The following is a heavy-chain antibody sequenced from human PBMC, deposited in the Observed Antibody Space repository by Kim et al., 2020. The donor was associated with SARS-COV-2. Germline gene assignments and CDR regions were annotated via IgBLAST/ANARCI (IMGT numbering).Heavy chain of an antibody. CDR2: IYYSGST. J-gene: IGHJ3*02. CDR3: ARAEVVRGVRSDAFDI. D-gene: IGHD3-10*01. CDR1: GGSISSGGYY. V-gene: IGHV4-31*03. Sequence: SETLSLTCTVSGGSISSGGYYWSWIRQHPGKGLEWIGYIYYSGSTYYNPSLKSRVTISVDTSKNQFSLKLSSVTAADTTVYYCARAEVVRGVRSDAFDIWGQGTMVTVSS.